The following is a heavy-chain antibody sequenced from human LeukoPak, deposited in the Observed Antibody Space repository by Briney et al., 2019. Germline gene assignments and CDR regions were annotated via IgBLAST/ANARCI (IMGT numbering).Heavy chain of an antibody. V-gene: IGHV3-7*01. Sequence: PGGSLRLSCAASGFTFTTYWMSWVRQLPGKGLEWVANINQDGTVKYYVDSVKGRFTISRDNAKNSLDLQMNSLRVEDTGIYYCVKVAKYYYGSETYYFFEHWGQGTPVTASS. CDR2: INQDGTVK. D-gene: IGHD3-10*01. CDR1: GFTFTTYW. CDR3: VKVAKYYYGSETYYFFEH. J-gene: IGHJ4*02.